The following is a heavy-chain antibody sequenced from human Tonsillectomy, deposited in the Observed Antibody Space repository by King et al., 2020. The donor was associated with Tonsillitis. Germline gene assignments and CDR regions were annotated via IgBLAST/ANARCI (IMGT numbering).Heavy chain of an antibody. D-gene: IGHD3-22*01. CDR3: AKDLIDYYDSSGYLDY. Sequence: VQLVESGGGVVQPGRSLRLSCAASEFTFSTFDMHWVRQAPGKGLEWVAVISYDGSNKYYVDSVKGRFTISRDNSKNTLYLQMNSLRAEDTAVYFCAKDLIDYYDSSGYLDYWGQGTLVTVSS. V-gene: IGHV3-30*18. CDR2: ISYDGSNK. CDR1: EFTFSTFD. J-gene: IGHJ4*02.